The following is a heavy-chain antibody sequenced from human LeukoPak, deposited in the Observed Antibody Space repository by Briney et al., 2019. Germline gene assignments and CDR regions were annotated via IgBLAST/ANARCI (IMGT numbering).Heavy chain of an antibody. CDR3: AREMGKGAAAGPYYYYGMDV. CDR2: ISAYNGNT. Sequence: ASVKVSCKASGYTFTSYGISWVRQAPGQGLEWMGWISAYNGNTNYAQKLQGRVTMTTDTSTSTAYMELRSLRSDDTAVYYCAREMGKGAAAGPYYYYGMDVRGQGTTVTVSS. D-gene: IGHD6-13*01. V-gene: IGHV1-18*01. J-gene: IGHJ6*02. CDR1: GYTFTSYG.